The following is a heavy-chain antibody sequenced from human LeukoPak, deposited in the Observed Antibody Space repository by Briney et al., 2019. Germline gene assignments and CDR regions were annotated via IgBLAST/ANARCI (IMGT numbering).Heavy chain of an antibody. CDR3: ARTNVYYYDSSDYYPYFDY. D-gene: IGHD3-22*01. CDR1: GFTFSSYS. Sequence: GGSLRLSCAASGFTFSSYSMNWVRQTPGKGLEWVSSISSSSSYIYYADSVKVRFTISRDSAKNSLYLQMNSLRAEDTAVYYCARTNVYYYDSSDYYPYFDYRGQGTLVTVSS. J-gene: IGHJ4*02. CDR2: ISSSSSYI. V-gene: IGHV3-21*04.